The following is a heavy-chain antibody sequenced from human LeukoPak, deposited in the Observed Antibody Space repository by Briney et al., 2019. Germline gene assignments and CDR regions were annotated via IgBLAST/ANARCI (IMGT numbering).Heavy chain of an antibody. Sequence: GGSLRLSCAASGFSFSSYWMHWVRQAPGKGLVWVSRISSDGSGTIYADSVKGRFTISRDNAKNTLFLQMNSPRAEDTAVYYCARDRSYAVDYWGQGTLVTVSS. CDR3: ARDRSYAVDY. CDR1: GFSFSSYW. D-gene: IGHD2-2*01. J-gene: IGHJ4*02. CDR2: ISSDGSGT. V-gene: IGHV3-74*01.